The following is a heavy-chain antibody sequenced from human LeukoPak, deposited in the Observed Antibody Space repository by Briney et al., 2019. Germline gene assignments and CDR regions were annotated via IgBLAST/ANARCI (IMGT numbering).Heavy chain of an antibody. CDR3: TRVDCSSTSCYISHADY. Sequence: GGSLRLSCTTSGFTFGDYAMSWVRQPPGKGLEWVGFIRGKVYGGTPEYAASVKGRFTISRDDSKSIAYLQMNSLKTEDTAVYYCTRVDCSSTSCYISHADYWGRGTLVTVSS. D-gene: IGHD2-2*02. CDR1: GFTFGDYA. V-gene: IGHV3-49*04. J-gene: IGHJ4*02. CDR2: IRGKVYGGTP.